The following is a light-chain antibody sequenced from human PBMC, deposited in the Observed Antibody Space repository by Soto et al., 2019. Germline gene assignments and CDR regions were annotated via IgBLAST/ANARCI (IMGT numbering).Light chain of an antibody. CDR2: RNN. J-gene: IGLJ1*01. Sequence: QSVLTQPPSASGTPGQGVTISCSGSTSNIGSNYVYWYQQLPGTAPKLLIYRNNQRPSGVPDRFSGSKSGTSASLAISGLRSDDEADYFCATWDDSLNGFYVFGTGTKLTVI. CDR3: ATWDDSLNGFYV. V-gene: IGLV1-47*01. CDR1: TSNIGSNY.